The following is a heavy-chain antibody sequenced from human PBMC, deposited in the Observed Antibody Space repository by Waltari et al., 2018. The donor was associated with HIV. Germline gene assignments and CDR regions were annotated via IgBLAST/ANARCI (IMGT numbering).Heavy chain of an antibody. J-gene: IGHJ4*02. Sequence: QVQLQESGPGLVKPSGTLSLTCAVSGGSLSSSNWWSWVRQPPGKGLEWIGEIYHSGSTNYNPSLKSRVTISVDKSKNQFSLKLSSVTAADTAVYSCARVSHSHYYDTSGHPGFDYWGQGTLVTVSS. D-gene: IGHD3-22*01. CDR3: ARVSHSHYYDTSGHPGFDY. CDR2: IYHSGST. CDR1: GGSLSSSNW. V-gene: IGHV4-4*02.